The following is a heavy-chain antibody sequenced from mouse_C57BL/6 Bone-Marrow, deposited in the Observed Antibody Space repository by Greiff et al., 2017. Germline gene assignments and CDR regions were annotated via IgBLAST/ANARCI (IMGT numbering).Heavy chain of an antibody. CDR1: GYTFTSYW. CDR3: ARGSYGNAMAY. D-gene: IGHD2-1*01. V-gene: IGHV1-52*01. Sequence: QVQLQQPGAELVRPGSSVKLSCKASGYTFTSYWMHWVQQRPIQGLEWIGNIDPSDSETHYNQKFKDKATLTVDKSSSTAYMQLSSLTSEDSAVYYCARGSYGNAMAYWGQGTLVTVSA. CDR2: IDPSDSET. J-gene: IGHJ3*01.